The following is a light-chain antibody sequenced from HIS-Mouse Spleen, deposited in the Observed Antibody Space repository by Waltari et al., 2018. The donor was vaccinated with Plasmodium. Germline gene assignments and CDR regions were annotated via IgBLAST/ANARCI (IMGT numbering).Light chain of an antibody. J-gene: IGKJ1*01. V-gene: IGKV1-5*03. CDR2: KAS. Sequence: DIQMTQSPSTLSASVGDRVTITCRASQSISSWLAWYQQKPGKAPKLLIYKASSLESGVPSRVSGSGSGTEFTLTISSLQPDDFATYYCQQYNSYQFGQGTKVEIK. CDR1: QSISSW. CDR3: QQYNSYQ.